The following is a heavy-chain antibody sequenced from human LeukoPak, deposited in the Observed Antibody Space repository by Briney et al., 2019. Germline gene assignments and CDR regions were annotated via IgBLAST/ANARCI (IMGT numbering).Heavy chain of an antibody. CDR1: GFTFSSHW. J-gene: IGHJ4*02. Sequence: GGSLRLSCAASGFTFSSHWMTWIRQAPGKGLEWVASIKKDVNENYYVDSVKGRFTISRDNAKNSLYLIMNSLRVEDTAVYYCARGPPYGSRSDYLGQWGRGTLVTVSS. V-gene: IGHV3-7*01. CDR3: ARGPPYGSRSDYLGQ. CDR2: IKKDVNEN. D-gene: IGHD3-10*01.